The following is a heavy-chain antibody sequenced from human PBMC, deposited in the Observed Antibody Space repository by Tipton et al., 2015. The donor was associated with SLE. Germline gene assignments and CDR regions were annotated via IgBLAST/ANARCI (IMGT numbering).Heavy chain of an antibody. V-gene: IGHV4-31*03. J-gene: IGHJ2*01. CDR3: ARGVWSGSFFDL. CDR1: GGSISSGGYY. D-gene: IGHD3-3*01. CDR2: IYYGGST. Sequence: TLSLTCTVSGGSISSGGYYWTWIRQHPGKGLEWIGYIYYGGSTYYNPSLKSRVTISVDTSKNQFSLKLSSVTAADTAVYYCARGVWSGSFFDLWGRGTLVTVSS.